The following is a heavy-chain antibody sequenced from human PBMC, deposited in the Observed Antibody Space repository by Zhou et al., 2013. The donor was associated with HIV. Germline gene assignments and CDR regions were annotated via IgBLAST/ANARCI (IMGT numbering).Heavy chain of an antibody. CDR3: ARDLGTTGTTHLYYYYYYMDV. V-gene: IGHV1-69*04. CDR1: GGTFSSYA. Sequence: QVQLVQSGAEVKKPGSSVKVSCKASGGTFSSYAISWVRQAPGQGLEWMGRIIPILGIANYAQKFQGRVTITADKSTSTAYMELSSLRSEDTAVYYCARDLGTTGTTHLYYYYYYMDVWGKGTTVTVSS. CDR2: IIPILGIA. J-gene: IGHJ6*03. D-gene: IGHD1-1*01.